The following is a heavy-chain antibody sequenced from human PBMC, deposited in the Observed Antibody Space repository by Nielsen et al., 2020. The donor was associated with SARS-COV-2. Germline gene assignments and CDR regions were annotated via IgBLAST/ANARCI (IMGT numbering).Heavy chain of an antibody. CDR2: ISPNSGAT. J-gene: IGHJ4*02. V-gene: IGHV1-2*06. Sequence: ASVKVSCKASGYSFTGYYVHWVRQAPGQGLEWVGRISPNSGATNYAQRFEGRVIMTRDTSISTAYMELSRMTSDDTAVYYCAREVNRNGMDVWGQGTLVTVSS. CDR3: AREVNRNGMDV. D-gene: IGHD1-14*01. CDR1: GYSFTGYY.